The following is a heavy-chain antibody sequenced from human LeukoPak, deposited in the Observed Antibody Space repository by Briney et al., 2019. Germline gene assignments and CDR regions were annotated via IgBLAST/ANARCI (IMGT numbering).Heavy chain of an antibody. CDR3: ARIRRLWFGESGWFDP. J-gene: IGHJ5*02. Sequence: PSETLSLTCAVHGGSFSGYYWSWIRQPPGKGLEWIGEINHSGSTNYNPSLKSRVTISVDTSKNQFSLKLSSVTAADTAVYYCARIRRLWFGESGWFDPWGQGTLVTVFS. CDR2: INHSGST. CDR1: GGSFSGYY. V-gene: IGHV4-34*01. D-gene: IGHD3-10*01.